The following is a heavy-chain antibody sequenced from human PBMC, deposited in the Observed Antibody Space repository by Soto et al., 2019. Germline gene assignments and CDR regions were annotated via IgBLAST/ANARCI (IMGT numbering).Heavy chain of an antibody. D-gene: IGHD6-6*01. CDR1: GFTFSSYS. V-gene: IGHV3-48*02. CDR2: ISSSSSTI. J-gene: IGHJ6*02. CDR3: ARDPKYSSSSSDDPYYYYGMDV. Sequence: GGSLRLSCAASGFTFSSYSMNWVRQAPGKGLEWVSYISSSSSTIYYADSVKGRFTISRDDAKNSLYLQMNSLRDEDTAVYYCARDPKYSSSSSDDPYYYYGMDVWGQGTTVIVSS.